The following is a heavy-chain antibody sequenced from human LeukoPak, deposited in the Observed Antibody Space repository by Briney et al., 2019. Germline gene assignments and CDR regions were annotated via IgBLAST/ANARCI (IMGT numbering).Heavy chain of an antibody. J-gene: IGHJ4*02. CDR3: ARGSELSYYYDSSGYIYFDY. CDR1: GVSISSYY. V-gene: IGHV4-4*07. CDR2: IYTSGST. Sequence: SETLSLTCTVSGVSISSYYWSWIRQPAGKGLEWIGRIYTSGSTNYNPSLKSRVTISVDKSKNQFSLKLSSVTAADTAVYYCARGSELSYYYDSSGYIYFDYWGQGTLVTVSS. D-gene: IGHD3-22*01.